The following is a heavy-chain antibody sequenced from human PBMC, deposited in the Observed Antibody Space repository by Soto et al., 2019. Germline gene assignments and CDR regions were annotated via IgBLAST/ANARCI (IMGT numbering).Heavy chain of an antibody. V-gene: IGHV3-21*01. J-gene: IGHJ4*02. CDR2: ISSGGGDI. CDR1: GFTFSTFS. CDR3: ARDRTISEYRSSGALGL. Sequence: GGSLRLSCAASGFTFSTFSMNWVRQAPGKGLEWVSSISSGGGDIYYAASVKGRFPISRDNSKNTLYLQMNSLRAEDTAVYFCARDRTISEYRSSGALGLWGQGTLVTVSS. D-gene: IGHD6-6*01.